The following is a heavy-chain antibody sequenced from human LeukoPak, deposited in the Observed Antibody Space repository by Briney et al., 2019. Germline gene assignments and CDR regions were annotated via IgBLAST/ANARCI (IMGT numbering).Heavy chain of an antibody. D-gene: IGHD3-22*01. CDR2: RYHRGST. V-gene: IGHV4-38-2*02. CDR1: GYSISSGYY. J-gene: IGHJ4*02. Sequence: SETLSLTCTISGYSISSGYYGGWIRQPPGKGLEWIGSRYHRGSTYYNPSLKSRVTISVDTSKNQFSLNLTSVTAADTAVYYCAQFDSGGYYSTYWGQGTLVTVSS. CDR3: AQFDSGGYYSTY.